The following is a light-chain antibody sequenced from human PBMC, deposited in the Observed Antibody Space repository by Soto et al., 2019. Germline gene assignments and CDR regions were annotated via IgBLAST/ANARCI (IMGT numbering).Light chain of an antibody. Sequence: EIVLTQSPGTLSLSPGERATLSCRASQSVSRSYLAWYQQKPGQAPRLLIYGASSRATGAPDRCSASGSGTDFTLTISRLEPEDFAMYYCQQYGSSPPYTFGQGTKLEIK. CDR2: GAS. V-gene: IGKV3-20*01. CDR1: QSVSRSY. J-gene: IGKJ2*01. CDR3: QQYGSSPPYT.